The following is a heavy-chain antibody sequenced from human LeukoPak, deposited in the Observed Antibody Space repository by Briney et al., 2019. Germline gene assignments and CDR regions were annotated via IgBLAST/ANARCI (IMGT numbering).Heavy chain of an antibody. CDR3: ARHMTDYSSSWYLQWFDP. CDR1: GYSFTSYW. D-gene: IGHD6-13*01. J-gene: IGHJ5*02. Sequence: GESLKISCKGSGYSFTSYWIGWVRQMPGKGLEWMGIIYPGDPDTRYSPSFQGQVTISADKSISTAYLQWSSLKASDTAMYYCARHMTDYSSSWYLQWFDPWGQGTLVTVSS. V-gene: IGHV5-51*01. CDR2: IYPGDPDT.